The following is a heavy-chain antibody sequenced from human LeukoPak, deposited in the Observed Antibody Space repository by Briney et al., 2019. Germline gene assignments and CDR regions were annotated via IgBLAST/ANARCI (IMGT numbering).Heavy chain of an antibody. V-gene: IGHV3-30*02. CDR1: GFTFSNYG. Sequence: GGSLRLSCAASGFTFSNYGIHWVRQAPGKGLEWVTFIRYDGSNTYYTDSVKGRFTISRDNSKNTLYLQMNSLRGEDTAVYYCAARRSVSFYFDYWGQGTLVTASS. J-gene: IGHJ4*02. D-gene: IGHD1-26*01. CDR2: IRYDGSNT. CDR3: AARRSVSFYFDY.